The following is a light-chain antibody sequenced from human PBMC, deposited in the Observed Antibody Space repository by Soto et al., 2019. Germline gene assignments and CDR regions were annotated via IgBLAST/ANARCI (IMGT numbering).Light chain of an antibody. CDR1: QSISTS. V-gene: IGKV3-15*01. Sequence: EIVMTQSPATLSVSPGERVTLSCRAIQSISTSLAWYQQRPGQAPRLLMYDASTMATGIPARFSGSGSGTEFTITFTGLQSEDFAVYYCQHYKNWPRTFGQGTKLEIK. J-gene: IGKJ2*01. CDR2: DAS. CDR3: QHYKNWPRT.